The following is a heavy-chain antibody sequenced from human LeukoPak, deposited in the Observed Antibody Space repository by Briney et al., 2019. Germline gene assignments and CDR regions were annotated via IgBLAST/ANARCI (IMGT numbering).Heavy chain of an antibody. J-gene: IGHJ4*02. CDR2: INPYSGGT. D-gene: IGHD6-19*01. Sequence: ASVKVSCKASGYTFTDYYMHWARQAPGQGLEWMGRINPYSGGTNYAQKFQGRVTMTRDTSISTAYMELSRLKSDDTAVYYCARDYSSGWYVYWGQGTLVTVSS. CDR1: GYTFTDYY. CDR3: ARDYSSGWYVY. V-gene: IGHV1-2*06.